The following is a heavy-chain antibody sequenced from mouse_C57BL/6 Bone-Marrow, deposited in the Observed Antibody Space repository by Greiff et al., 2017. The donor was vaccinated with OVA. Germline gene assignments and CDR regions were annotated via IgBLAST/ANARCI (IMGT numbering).Heavy chain of an antibody. J-gene: IGHJ4*01. CDR2: IYPRSGDT. Sequence: VQLQQSGAELVRPGASVKLSCKASGYTFTSYGISWVKQRTGQGLEWIGEIYPRSGDTYYNEKFKGKATLTADKSSSTAYMELRSLTSEDSAVYFCANYYGSDCAMDYWGQGTSVTVSS. D-gene: IGHD1-1*01. CDR1: GYTFTSYG. CDR3: ANYYGSDCAMDY. V-gene: IGHV1-81*01.